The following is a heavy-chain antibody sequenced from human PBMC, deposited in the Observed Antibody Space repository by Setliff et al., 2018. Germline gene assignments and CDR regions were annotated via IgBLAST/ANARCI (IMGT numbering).Heavy chain of an antibody. V-gene: IGHV4-39*01. Sequence: PSETLSLTCTVSGGSITSGRYYWGWIRQPPGQGLEWIASIHYSENTYYNPSLKTRVTISVDTSKNQFSLQVTSLAATDTALYFCARHEFVGGYYGSVTYRHFDYWGQGILVTVSS. D-gene: IGHD3-10*01. CDR3: ARHEFVGGYYGSVTYRHFDY. CDR2: IHYSENT. CDR1: GGSITSGRYY. J-gene: IGHJ4*02.